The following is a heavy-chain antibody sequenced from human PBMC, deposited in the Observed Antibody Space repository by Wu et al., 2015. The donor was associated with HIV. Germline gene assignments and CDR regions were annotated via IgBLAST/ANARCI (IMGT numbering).Heavy chain of an antibody. CDR1: GYTFTGYY. V-gene: IGHV1-2*02. CDR2: INPNSGGT. Sequence: QVQLVQSGAEVKKPGASVKVSCKASGYTFTGYYIYWVRQAPGQGLEWMGEINPNSGGTNYAQKFQGRVTMTRDTSISTAYMELTRLRSDDTAVYYCARERPYMVRGANYYYGMDVWGQGTTVTVSS. D-gene: IGHD3-10*01. CDR3: ARERPYMVRGANYYYGMDV. J-gene: IGHJ6*02.